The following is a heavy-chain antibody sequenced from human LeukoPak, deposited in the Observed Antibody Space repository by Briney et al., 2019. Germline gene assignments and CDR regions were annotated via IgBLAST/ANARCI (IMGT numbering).Heavy chain of an antibody. V-gene: IGHV4-4*07. J-gene: IGHJ4*02. CDR1: GGSISSYH. D-gene: IGHD2-2*01. Sequence: SETLSLTCTFSGGSISSYHWSWIRQPAGKGLEWIGRIHTSGSTNYNPSLKSRVTMSVDTSKNQFSLKLTSVTAADTAVYYCARGRPAATPMDYWGQGMLVTVSS. CDR2: IHTSGST. CDR3: ARGRPAATPMDY.